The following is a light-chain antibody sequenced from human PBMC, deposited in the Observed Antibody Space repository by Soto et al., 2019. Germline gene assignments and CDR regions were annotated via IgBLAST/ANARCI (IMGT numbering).Light chain of an antibody. J-gene: IGLJ2*01. CDR3: AAWDDSLNGVV. CDR2: SNN. V-gene: IGLV1-44*01. Sequence: QPVLTQPPSASGTPGQRVTISCSGSSSNIGSNTVNGYQQLPGTAPKLLIYSNNQRPSGVPDRFSGSKSGTSASLAISGLQSEDEADYYCAAWDDSLNGVVFGGGTKVTVL. CDR1: SSNIGSNT.